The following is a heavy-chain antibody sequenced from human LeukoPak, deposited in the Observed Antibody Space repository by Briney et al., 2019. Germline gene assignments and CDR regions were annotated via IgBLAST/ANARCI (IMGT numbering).Heavy chain of an antibody. Sequence: SETLSLTCAVYGGSFSGYYWSWIRQTPGKGLEWIGEINHSGSTNYNPSLKSRVIISVDTSKNQFSLKLSSVTAADTAVYCCLKDSSGGDYVEEWGQGTLVTVSS. D-gene: IGHD3-16*01. CDR3: LKDSSGGDYVEE. J-gene: IGHJ4*02. V-gene: IGHV4-34*03. CDR1: GGSFSGYY. CDR2: INHSGST.